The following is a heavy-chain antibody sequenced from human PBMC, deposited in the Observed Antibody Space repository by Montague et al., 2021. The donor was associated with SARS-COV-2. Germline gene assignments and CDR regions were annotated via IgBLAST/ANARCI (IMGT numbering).Heavy chain of an antibody. CDR1: GFTFSSYS. CDR3: ARDQVPDYYYYYYGMDV. CDR2: ISSSSSYI. V-gene: IGHV3-21*01. J-gene: IGHJ6*02. Sequence: SLRLSCAASGFTFSSYSMNWVRQAPGKGLEWVSSISSSSSYIYYADSVKGRFTISRDNAKNSLHLQMSSLRAEDTAVYYCARDQVPDYYYYYYGMDVWGQGTTVTVSS.